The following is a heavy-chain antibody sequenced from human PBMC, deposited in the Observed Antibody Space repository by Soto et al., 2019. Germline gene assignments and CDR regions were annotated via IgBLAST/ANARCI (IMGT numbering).Heavy chain of an antibody. CDR1: GFTFSSYG. CDR2: ISYDGSNK. Sequence: QVQLVESGGGVVQPGRSLRLSCAASGFTFSSYGMHWVRQAPGKGLEWVAVISYDGSNKYYADSVKGRFTISRDNSKITLYLQMNSPRAEDTAVYYFAIEDWGLRYLDWSDGRFYYYGTDVWGQGTTDTVSS. D-gene: IGHD3-9*01. J-gene: IGHJ6*02. CDR3: AIEDWGLRYLDWSDGRFYYYGTDV. V-gene: IGHV3-30*03.